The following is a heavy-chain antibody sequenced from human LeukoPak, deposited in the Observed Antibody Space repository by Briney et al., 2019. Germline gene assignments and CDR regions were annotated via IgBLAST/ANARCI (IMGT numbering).Heavy chain of an antibody. CDR1: GGSFSGYY. V-gene: IGHV4-34*01. CDR3: ARQAPRDSSGYYLLQFGAFDI. CDR2: INHSGST. J-gene: IGHJ3*02. D-gene: IGHD3-22*01. Sequence: SETLSLTCAVYGGSFSGYYWSWIRQPPGKGLEWIGEINHSGSTNYNPSLNSRVTISVDTSKNQFSLKLSSVTGADTAVYYCARQAPRDSSGYYLLQFGAFDIWGQGTMVTVSS.